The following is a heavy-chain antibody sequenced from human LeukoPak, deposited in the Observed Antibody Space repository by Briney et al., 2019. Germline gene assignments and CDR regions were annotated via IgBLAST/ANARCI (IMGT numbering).Heavy chain of an antibody. J-gene: IGHJ4*02. D-gene: IGHD4-17*01. CDR1: GYTFTSYG. Sequence: ASVKVSCKASGYTFTSYGISWVRPAPGQGLEWMGWISAYNGNTNYAQKLQGRVTMTTDTSTSTAYMELRSLRSDDTAVYYCARDRGNGRSTVTTRTFDYWGQGTLVTVSS. V-gene: IGHV1-18*01. CDR3: ARDRGNGRSTVTTRTFDY. CDR2: ISAYNGNT.